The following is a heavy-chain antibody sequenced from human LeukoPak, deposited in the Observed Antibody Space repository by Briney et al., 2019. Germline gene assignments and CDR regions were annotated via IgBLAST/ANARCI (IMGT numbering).Heavy chain of an antibody. J-gene: IGHJ1*01. CDR2: INSNSADT. CDR1: GYSFTDYY. Sequence: ASVKVSCKASGYSFTDYYIHWVRQVPGQGLEWMGWINSNSADTNYAQNFQGRVTMTRDTSISTAYMELSRLRSDDTALYYCARIGISARGTNFHHWGQGTLVTVSS. V-gene: IGHV1-2*02. D-gene: IGHD6-13*01. CDR3: ARIGISARGTNFHH.